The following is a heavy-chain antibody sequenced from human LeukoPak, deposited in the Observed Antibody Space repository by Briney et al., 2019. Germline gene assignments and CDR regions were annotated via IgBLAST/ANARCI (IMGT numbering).Heavy chain of an antibody. CDR1: GYTFTTCG. J-gene: IGHJ6*02. CDR2: INAGNGNT. V-gene: IGHV1-3*01. Sequence: GASVKVSCKASGYTFTTCGMHWVRQAPGESLEWTGWINAGNGNTKYSQKFQGRVTITRDTSASTAYMELSSLRSEDTTVYYCARAGGGLVTYYYYYGMDVWGQGTTVTVSS. D-gene: IGHD3/OR15-3a*01. CDR3: ARAGGGLVTYYYYYGMDV.